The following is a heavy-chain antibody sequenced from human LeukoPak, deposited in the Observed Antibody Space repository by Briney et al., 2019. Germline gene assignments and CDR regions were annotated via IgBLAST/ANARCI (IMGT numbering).Heavy chain of an antibody. Sequence: GGSLRLSCAASGFTFSNAWMSWVRQAPGKGLEWVGRIKSKTDGGTTEYAAPVKGRFTISRDDSKNTLYLQMNSLKTEDTAVYYCTTEVGYCGGGSCYFDYWGQGTLVTVSS. CDR3: TTEVGYCGGGSCYFDY. D-gene: IGHD2-15*01. V-gene: IGHV3-15*01. CDR2: IKSKTDGGTT. CDR1: GFTFSNAW. J-gene: IGHJ4*02.